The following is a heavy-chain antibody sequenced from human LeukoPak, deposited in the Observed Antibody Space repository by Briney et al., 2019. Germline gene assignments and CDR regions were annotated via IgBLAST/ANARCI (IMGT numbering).Heavy chain of an antibody. V-gene: IGHV5-51*01. J-gene: IGHJ4*02. Sequence: GESLKISCKGSGYSFTSNWIGWVRQMPGKGLEWMGIIYPGDSDTRYSPSFQGQVTISADKSINTASLQWSSLKASDTAMYYCARLPYGSGSYHFDYWGQGTLVTVSS. CDR2: IYPGDSDT. CDR3: ARLPYGSGSYHFDY. D-gene: IGHD3-10*01. CDR1: GYSFTSNW.